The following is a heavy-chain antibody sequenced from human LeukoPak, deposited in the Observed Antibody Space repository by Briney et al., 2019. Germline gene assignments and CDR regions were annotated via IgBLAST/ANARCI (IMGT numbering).Heavy chain of an antibody. J-gene: IGHJ3*01. CDR2: IYDNGRT. Sequence: KTSQTLSLTCTVSGASISSGDYYWTWIRQPPGKGLEWIGYIYDNGRTDFNPSLKSRVTISVDRSKNQFSLKLSSVTAADTAVYYCANADRFCSGSCHVPDAFDFWGQGTLVTVSS. V-gene: IGHV4-30-2*01. CDR1: GASISSGDYY. CDR3: ANADRFCSGSCHVPDAFDF. D-gene: IGHD2-15*01.